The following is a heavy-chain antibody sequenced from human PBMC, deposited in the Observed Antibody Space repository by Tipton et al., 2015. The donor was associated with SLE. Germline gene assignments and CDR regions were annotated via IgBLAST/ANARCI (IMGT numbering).Heavy chain of an antibody. D-gene: IGHD6-6*01. Sequence: TLSLTCTVSGGSIGSGSSYWDWIRQPPGKELEWIGSIYYSGSTYYNPSLKSRVTISVDTSKNQFSLRLSSVTAADTAVYYCARTLAAQIDYWGQGTLVTVSS. V-gene: IGHV4-39*01. J-gene: IGHJ4*02. CDR2: IYYSGST. CDR1: GGSIGSGSSY. CDR3: ARTLAAQIDY.